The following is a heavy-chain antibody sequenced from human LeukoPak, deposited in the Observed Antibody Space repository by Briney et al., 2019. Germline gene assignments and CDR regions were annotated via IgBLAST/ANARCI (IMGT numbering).Heavy chain of an antibody. V-gene: IGHV3-21*01. CDR3: ARGEMVTNKILFDY. Sequence: KSGGSLRLSCAASGFIFSNSAMNWVRQAPGKGLEWVSSINNDGSYIYYAGSVKGRFTISRDNAKNSLYLQMNSLRAEDTAVYYCARGEMVTNKILFDYWGQGTLVTVSS. D-gene: IGHD5-24*01. J-gene: IGHJ4*02. CDR1: GFIFSNSA. CDR2: INNDGSYI.